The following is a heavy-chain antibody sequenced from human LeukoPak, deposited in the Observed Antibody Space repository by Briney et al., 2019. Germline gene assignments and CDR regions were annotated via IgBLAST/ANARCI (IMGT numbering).Heavy chain of an antibody. Sequence: ASVKVSCKASGGTFSSYAISWVRQAPGQGLEWMGGIIPILGTANYAQKFQGRVTITTDESTSTAYMELSSLRSEDTAVYYCARGHIAVAGTSLGYWGQGTLVTVSS. D-gene: IGHD6-19*01. CDR3: ARGHIAVAGTSLGY. CDR1: GGTFSSYA. V-gene: IGHV1-69*05. J-gene: IGHJ4*02. CDR2: IIPILGTA.